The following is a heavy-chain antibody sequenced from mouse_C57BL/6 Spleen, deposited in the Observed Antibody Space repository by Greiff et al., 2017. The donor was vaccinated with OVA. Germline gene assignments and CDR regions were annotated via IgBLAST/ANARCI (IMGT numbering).Heavy chain of an antibody. V-gene: IGHV1-53*01. CDR2: INPSNGGT. CDR3: ARGDYGSSYDYFDY. CDR1: GYTFTSYW. Sequence: QVQLKQPGTELVKPGASVKLSCKASGYTFTSYWMHWVKQRPGQGLEWIGNINPSNGGTNYNEKFKSKATLTVDKSSSTAYMQLSSLTSEDSAVYYCARGDYGSSYDYFDYWGQGTTLTVSS. J-gene: IGHJ2*01. D-gene: IGHD1-1*01.